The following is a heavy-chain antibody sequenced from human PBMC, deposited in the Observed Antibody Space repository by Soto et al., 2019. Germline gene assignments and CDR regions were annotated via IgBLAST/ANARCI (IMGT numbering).Heavy chain of an antibody. D-gene: IGHD3-22*01. Sequence: EVQLLESGGGLVQPGGSLRLSCAASGFTFSSYAMSWVRQAPGKGLEWVSAISGSGGSTYYADSVKGRFTISRDNTKNTLYLQMNSLRAEATAVYYCAENTYYYDSSILFGMDVWGQGTTVTVSS. CDR3: AENTYYYDSSILFGMDV. V-gene: IGHV3-23*01. CDR2: ISGSGGST. J-gene: IGHJ6*02. CDR1: GFTFSSYA.